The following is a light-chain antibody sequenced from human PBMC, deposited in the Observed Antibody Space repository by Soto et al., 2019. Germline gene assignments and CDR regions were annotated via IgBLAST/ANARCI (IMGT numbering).Light chain of an antibody. Sequence: QSVLTQPASVSGSPGQSITVPCTGTSGDVGGYNLVSWYQQHPGKAPKLMIYEVTERPSGVSNRFSGSKSGNTASLTISGLQPVVEADYYCCSYAVNSQVFGPVTKVTDL. J-gene: IGLJ1*01. CDR3: CSYAVNSQV. CDR2: EVT. V-gene: IGLV2-23*02. CDR1: SGDVGGYNL.